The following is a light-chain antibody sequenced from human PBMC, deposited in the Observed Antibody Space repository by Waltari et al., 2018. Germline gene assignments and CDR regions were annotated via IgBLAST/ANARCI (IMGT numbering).Light chain of an antibody. J-gene: IGKJ3*01. CDR2: WAS. Sequence: DIVMTQSPDSLAVSLSERATINCKSSQSLLDSSNNRNYLAWYPQKPGQPHRLLSYWASSRESGVPDRFSGSGSGTDFTLTITSLQAEDVAVYYCQQYYSPPPLFTFGPGTKVDIK. CDR1: QSLLDSSNNRNY. CDR3: QQYYSPPPLFT. V-gene: IGKV4-1*01.